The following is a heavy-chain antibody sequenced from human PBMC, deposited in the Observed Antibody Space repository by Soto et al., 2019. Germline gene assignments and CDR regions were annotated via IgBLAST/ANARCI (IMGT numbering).Heavy chain of an antibody. CDR3: ARNAAAAENYFDS. V-gene: IGHV4-4*02. D-gene: IGHD6-13*01. CDR2: IFHSGST. CDR1: GGSIISSNW. J-gene: IGHJ4*02. Sequence: QVQLQESGPGLVKPSGTLSLTCAVSGGSIISSNWWSWVRQPPGKGLEWIGEIFHSGSTNYNPSLKSRVTISLDRYKSQFSLTLSSVTAADTAVYFCARNAAAAENYFDSWGQGTLVTVSS.